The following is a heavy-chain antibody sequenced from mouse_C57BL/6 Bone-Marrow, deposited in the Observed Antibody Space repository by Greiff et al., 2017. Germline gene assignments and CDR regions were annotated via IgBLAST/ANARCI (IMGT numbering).Heavy chain of an antibody. V-gene: IGHV1-64*01. CDR2: IHPNSGST. Sequence: VQLQQPGAELVKPGASVKLSCKASGYPFTSYWMHWVKQRPGQGLEWIGMIHPNSGSTNYNEKFKSKATLTVDKSSSTAYMQLSSLTSEDSAVYYCARDRDYLHAMDYWGQGTSVTVSS. CDR1: GYPFTSYW. CDR3: ARDRDYLHAMDY. D-gene: IGHD2-4*01. J-gene: IGHJ4*01.